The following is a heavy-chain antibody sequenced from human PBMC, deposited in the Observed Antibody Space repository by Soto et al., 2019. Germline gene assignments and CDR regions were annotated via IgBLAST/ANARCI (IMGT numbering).Heavy chain of an antibody. CDR1: GLSFDDYA. Sequence: EAQLVESGGGLVQPGGSLRLSCAASGLSFDDYAMHWVRQAPGKGLEWVSGISWNSGRRDYADSVKGRFIISRDNAKNSLYLQMNSLRPEDTALYYCAKDIGGSTITTFFHYWGQVILVTVSS. CDR3: AKDIGGSTITTFFHY. CDR2: ISWNSGRR. V-gene: IGHV3-9*01. J-gene: IGHJ4*02. D-gene: IGHD4-4*01.